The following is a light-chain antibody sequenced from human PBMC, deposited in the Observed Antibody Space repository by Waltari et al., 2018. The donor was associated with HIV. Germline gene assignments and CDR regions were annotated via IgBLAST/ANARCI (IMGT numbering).Light chain of an antibody. V-gene: IGKV1-33*01. Sequence: DIQMTQSPSSLSASVGDRVTITCQASQDISTYLNWYQQKPGKAPKLLIYDASILETGVPSRFSGSGSGTEFTFTISSLQPDDIATYYCQRFDNIPLTFGGGTKVEIK. CDR3: QRFDNIPLT. CDR2: DAS. CDR1: QDISTY. J-gene: IGKJ4*01.